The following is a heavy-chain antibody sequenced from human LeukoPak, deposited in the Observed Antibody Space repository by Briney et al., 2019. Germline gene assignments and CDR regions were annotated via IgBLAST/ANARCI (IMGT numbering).Heavy chain of an antibody. CDR2: ISWDGGST. CDR3: AKGSTVTTFNSGRPTRYYYYYMDV. D-gene: IGHD4-17*01. J-gene: IGHJ6*03. Sequence: GGFLRLSCAASGFAFDDYAMHWVRQAPGKGLEWVSLISWDGGSTYYADSVKGRFTISRDNSKNSLYLQMNSLRAEDTALYYCAKGSTVTTFNSGRPTRYYYYYMDVWGKGTTVTVSS. CDR1: GFAFDDYA. V-gene: IGHV3-43D*04.